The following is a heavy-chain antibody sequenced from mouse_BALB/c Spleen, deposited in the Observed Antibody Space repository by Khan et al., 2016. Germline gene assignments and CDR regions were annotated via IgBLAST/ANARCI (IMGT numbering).Heavy chain of an antibody. J-gene: IGHJ3*01. D-gene: IGHD2-4*01. Sequence: VQLQESGPGLVAPSQSLSITCTVSGFSLTGFSVNWVRQPPGKALEWLGMIWGDGSTAYNSGLKSRLSFSKDDSKSHVFLKMNSLQTDDTARYFCASYYDYDGGFAYWGQGTLVTVSA. CDR2: IWGDGST. CDR3: ASYYDYDGGFAY. V-gene: IGHV2-6-7*01. CDR1: GFSLTGFS.